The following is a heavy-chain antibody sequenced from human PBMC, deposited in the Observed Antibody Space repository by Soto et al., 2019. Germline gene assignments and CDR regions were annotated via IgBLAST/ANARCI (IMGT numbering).Heavy chain of an antibody. CDR2: IYSGGST. J-gene: IGHJ6*02. D-gene: IGHD2-21*01. CDR1: GFTVSSNY. V-gene: IGHV3-53*02. Sequence: EVQLVETGGGLIQPGGSLRLSCAASGFTVSSNYMSWVRQAPGKGLEWVSVIYSGGSTYYADSVKGRFTISRDNSKNTLYLQMNSLTAEDTAVYYCAREGGDKDYYYGMDVWGQGTTVTVSS. CDR3: AREGGDKDYYYGMDV.